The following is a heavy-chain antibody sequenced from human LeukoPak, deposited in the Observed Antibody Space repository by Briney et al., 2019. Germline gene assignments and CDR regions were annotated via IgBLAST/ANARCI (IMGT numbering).Heavy chain of an antibody. V-gene: IGHV3-21*01. J-gene: IGHJ4*02. CDR1: GFTFSGYS. CDR2: ISSSSSYI. CDR3: ARDLAGSSGWKGKGGYFDY. D-gene: IGHD6-19*01. Sequence: PGGSLRLSCAASGFTFSGYSMNWVRQAPGKGLEWVSSISSSSSYIYNADSVKGRFTISRDNAKKSLYLQMNSLRAEDTAVYYCARDLAGSSGWKGKGGYFDYWGQGTLVTVSS.